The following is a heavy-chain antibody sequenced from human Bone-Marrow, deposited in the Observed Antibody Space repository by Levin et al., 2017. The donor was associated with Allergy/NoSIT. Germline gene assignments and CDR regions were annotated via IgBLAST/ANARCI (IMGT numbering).Heavy chain of an antibody. V-gene: IGHV3-30*18. CDR3: AKRAYSGFDGRDLYYFDS. CDR2: ISHDGNTQ. Sequence: PPGGSLRLSCAVSIPTFSAYGMHWVRQAPGKGLEWVSLISHDGNTQSYADSVRGRFTVSRDNSKYTLYLQMNSLRPEDTAVYYCAKRAYSGFDGRDLYYFDSWGQGTRVTVSS. J-gene: IGHJ4*02. CDR1: IPTFSAYG. D-gene: IGHD5-12*01.